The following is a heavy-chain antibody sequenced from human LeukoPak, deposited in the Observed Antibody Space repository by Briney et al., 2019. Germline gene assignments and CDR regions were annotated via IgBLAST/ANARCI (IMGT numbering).Heavy chain of an antibody. D-gene: IGHD2-21*01. CDR1: GLTFRNYG. J-gene: IGHJ4*02. CDR2: INNNSDNT. Sequence: PGGSLRLSCAASGLTFRNYGMSWVRQAPGKGLEWVSSINNNSDNTYYADSVKGRFTISRDNAKNSLYLQMNSLRAEDTAVYYCARWGDYDCWGQGTLVTVSS. CDR3: ARWGDYDC. V-gene: IGHV3-48*01.